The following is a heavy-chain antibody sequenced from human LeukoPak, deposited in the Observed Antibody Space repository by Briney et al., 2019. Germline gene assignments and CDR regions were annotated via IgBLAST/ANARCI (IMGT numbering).Heavy chain of an antibody. J-gene: IGHJ4*02. CDR3: ARVQGGGYRTADY. V-gene: IGHV3-21*01. CDR2: ISTSSSYI. Sequence: PGGSLRLSCAASGFTFSSYTMNWVRQAPGKGLEWVSSISTSSSYIYYADSVKGRFTISRDNAKKSLYLQMNSLRAEDTAVYYCARVQGGGYRTADYWGQGTLVTVSS. D-gene: IGHD6-19*01. CDR1: GFTFSSYT.